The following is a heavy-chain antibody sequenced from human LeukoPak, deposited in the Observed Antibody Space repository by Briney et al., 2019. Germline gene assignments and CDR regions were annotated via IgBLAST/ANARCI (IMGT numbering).Heavy chain of an antibody. D-gene: IGHD3-22*01. CDR3: AKEQEELGDSSGYYFFDY. Sequence: PGGSLRLSCAASGFTFGSYGMHWVRQAPGKGREWVAVIWYDGSNKYYADSVKGRFTISRDNSKNTLYLQMNSLRAEDTAVYYCAKEQEELGDSSGYYFFDYWGQGTLVTVSS. V-gene: IGHV3-33*06. CDR2: IWYDGSNK. J-gene: IGHJ4*02. CDR1: GFTFGSYG.